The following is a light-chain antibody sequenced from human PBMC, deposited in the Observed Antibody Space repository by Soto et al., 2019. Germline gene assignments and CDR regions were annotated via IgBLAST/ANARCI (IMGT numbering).Light chain of an antibody. CDR2: GVS. V-gene: IGKV3-20*01. Sequence: EIVLTQSPASLSVSPGERATLSCRASQSVRSKVAWYQQKPGQAPSLVIYGVSSRATGIPARFTGSGSGTDFTLTISRLEPEDLAVYYCQQYGSSPLTFGEGTKVDIK. CDR1: QSVRSK. CDR3: QQYGSSPLT. J-gene: IGKJ4*01.